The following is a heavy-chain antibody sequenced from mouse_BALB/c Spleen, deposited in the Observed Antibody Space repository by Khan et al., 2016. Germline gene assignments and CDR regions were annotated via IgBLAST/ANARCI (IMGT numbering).Heavy chain of an antibody. V-gene: IGHV14-4*02. CDR2: IDPENGDT. CDR1: GFNIKDYY. CDR3: NVRFAY. J-gene: IGHJ3*01. Sequence: VRLQQSGAELVRSGASVKLSCTASGFNIKDYYMHWVKQRPEQGLEWLGWIDPENGDTEYAPKFQGKATMTADTSSKTAYLQLSSLTAEDTAVDYCNVRFAYWGQGSLVTVSA.